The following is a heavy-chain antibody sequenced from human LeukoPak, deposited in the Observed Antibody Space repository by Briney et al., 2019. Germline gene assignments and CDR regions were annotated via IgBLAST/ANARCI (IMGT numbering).Heavy chain of an antibody. V-gene: IGHV3-23*01. CDR2: ISGSGGNT. D-gene: IGHD4-23*01. CDR1: GFTLNRYA. CDR3: AKLVTHFDY. J-gene: IGHJ4*02. Sequence: WGSLTHSRSASGFTLNRYAMIWLRQAPGKGLEWDSSISGSGGNTYYADSVKGRFTISRDNSKNTLYMQMNSLRAEDTALYYFAKLVTHFDYWGQGTLVAVSS.